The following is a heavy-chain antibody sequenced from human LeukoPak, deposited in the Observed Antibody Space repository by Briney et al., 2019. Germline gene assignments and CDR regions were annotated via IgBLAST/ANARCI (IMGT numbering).Heavy chain of an antibody. D-gene: IGHD3-9*01. CDR3: ARGVYYDILTGYWFDP. CDR2: IIPIFGTA. J-gene: IGHJ5*02. CDR1: GGTFSSYA. Sequence: SVKVSCKASGGTFSSYAISWVRQAPGQGLEWMGGIIPIFGTANYAQEFQGRVTITADESTNTAYMELSSLRSEDTAVYYCARGVYYDILTGYWFDPWGQGTLVTVSS. V-gene: IGHV1-69*13.